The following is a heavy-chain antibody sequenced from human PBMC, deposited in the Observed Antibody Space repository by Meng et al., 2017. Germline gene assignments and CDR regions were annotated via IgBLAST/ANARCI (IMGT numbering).Heavy chain of an antibody. J-gene: IGHJ4*02. CDR2: IIPIFGTA. V-gene: IGHV1-69*05. CDR3: ARVMVRTPSPDY. Sequence: SVKVSCKASGGTFSSYAISWVRQAPGQGLEWMGGIIPIFGTANYAQKFQGRVTITTDESTSTAYMELSRLRSDDTAVYYCARVMVRTPSPDYWGQGTLVTVSS. CDR1: GGTFSSYA. D-gene: IGHD3-10*01.